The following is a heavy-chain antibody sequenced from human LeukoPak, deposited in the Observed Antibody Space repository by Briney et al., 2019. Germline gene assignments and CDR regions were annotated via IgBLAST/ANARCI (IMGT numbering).Heavy chain of an antibody. CDR3: ARDSKTLTTEPGHFDY. D-gene: IGHD4-17*01. V-gene: IGHV1-69*05. CDR2: VIPMFDTV. CDR1: GTFSTHA. Sequence: SVKVSCKASGTFSTHALSWVRQAPGQGLEWMGRVIPMFDTVIYAQKFQDRVTITTDKSTSTAYMELSSLRSEDAAVYYCARDSKTLTTEPGHFDYWGQGTLVSVSP. J-gene: IGHJ4*02.